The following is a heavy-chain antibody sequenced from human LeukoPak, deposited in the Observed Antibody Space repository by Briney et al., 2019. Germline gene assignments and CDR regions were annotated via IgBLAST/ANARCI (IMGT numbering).Heavy chain of an antibody. Sequence: PGRSLRLSCAASGFTFDDYAMHWVRQAPGRGLEWVSGISWNSGSIGYADSVKGRFTISRDNAKNSLYLQMNSLRAEDTALYYCAKDSSDYDYVWGSLDYWGQGTLVTVSS. V-gene: IGHV3-9*01. J-gene: IGHJ4*02. D-gene: IGHD3-16*01. CDR1: GFTFDDYA. CDR3: AKDSSDYDYVWGSLDY. CDR2: ISWNSGSI.